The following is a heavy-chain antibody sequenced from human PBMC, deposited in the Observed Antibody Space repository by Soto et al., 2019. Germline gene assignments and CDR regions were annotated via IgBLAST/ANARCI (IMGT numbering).Heavy chain of an antibody. CDR2: IVPLFGTT. CDR3: ARDDDVTSTRPRGAFDI. Sequence: QVQLVQSGAEVKKPGSSVKVSCKACGGTFSSYTFSWVRQAPGQGLEWMGGIVPLFGTTNDAKIFQGRVTISADESTSTVYMELSSLRSEDSAMYYCARDDDVTSTRPRGAFDIWGQGTVITVSS. J-gene: IGHJ3*02. V-gene: IGHV1-69*01. D-gene: IGHD6-6*01. CDR1: GGTFSSYT.